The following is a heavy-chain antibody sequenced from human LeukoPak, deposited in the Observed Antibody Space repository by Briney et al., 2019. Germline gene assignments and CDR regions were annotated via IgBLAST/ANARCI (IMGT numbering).Heavy chain of an antibody. CDR3: ARQGYDFWSDYYFDY. J-gene: IGHJ4*02. Sequence: ASVKVSCKASGYTFTGYYMHWLRQAPGQGLEWMGWINPNSGGTNYAQKFQGRVTMTRDTSISTAYMELSRLRSDDTAVYYCARQGYDFWSDYYFDYWGQGTLVTVSS. CDR1: GYTFTGYY. V-gene: IGHV1-2*02. CDR2: INPNSGGT. D-gene: IGHD3-3*01.